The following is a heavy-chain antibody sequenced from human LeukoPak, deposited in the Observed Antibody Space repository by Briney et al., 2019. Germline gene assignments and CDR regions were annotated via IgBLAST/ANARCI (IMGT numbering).Heavy chain of an antibody. CDR3: ARGYCSSTSCYYFDY. Sequence: GESLKISCKGSGYSFTSYWIGWVRQMPGKGLEWMGIIYPGDSDTRYSPSFQGQVTISADKSISTAYLQWSSLKASDTAMYYRARGYCSSTSCYYFDYWGQGTLVTVSS. CDR1: GYSFTSYW. J-gene: IGHJ4*02. D-gene: IGHD2-2*01. CDR2: IYPGDSDT. V-gene: IGHV5-51*01.